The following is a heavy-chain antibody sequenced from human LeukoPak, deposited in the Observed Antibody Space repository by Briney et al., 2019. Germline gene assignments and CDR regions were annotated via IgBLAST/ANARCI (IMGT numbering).Heavy chain of an antibody. CDR3: AREEGGAGLYGFDI. CDR2: ISSSSDYI. Sequence: PGGSLRLSCAASGFTFSSYSMNWVRQAPGKRLEWVSSISSSSDYIYYADSLKGRFTISRDNAKNSLYLQMNSLRAEDTAVYYCAREEGGAGLYGFDIWGQGTMVTVSS. J-gene: IGHJ3*02. CDR1: GFTFSSYS. V-gene: IGHV3-21*01. D-gene: IGHD1-26*01.